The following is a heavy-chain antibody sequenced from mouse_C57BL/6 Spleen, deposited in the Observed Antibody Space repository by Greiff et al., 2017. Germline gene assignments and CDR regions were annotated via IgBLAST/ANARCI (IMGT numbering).Heavy chain of an antibody. Sequence: VQLQQPGAELVKPGASVKLSCKASGYTFTSYWMHWVKQRPGQGLEWIGMIHPNSCSTNYNQKFKSKATLTIDKSSSTAYMQLSSLTSEDSAVYYCAIYYYCCSSTHWYFDVWGTGTTVTVSS. CDR3: AIYYYCCSSTHWYFDV. CDR2: IHPNSCST. D-gene: IGHD1-1*01. V-gene: IGHV1-64*01. CDR1: GYTFTSYW. J-gene: IGHJ1*03.